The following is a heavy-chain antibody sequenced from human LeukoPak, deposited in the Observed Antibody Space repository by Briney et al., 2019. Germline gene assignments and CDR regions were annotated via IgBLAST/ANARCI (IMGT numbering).Heavy chain of an antibody. CDR1: GYTLTELS. V-gene: IGHV1-24*01. J-gene: IGHJ3*02. CDR3: ARALDYYGSGSPLADHDAFDI. D-gene: IGHD3-10*01. Sequence: ASVKVSCKVSGYTLTELSMHWVRQAPGKGLEWMGGFDPEDGETIYAQKFQGRVTMTEDTSTDTAYMELSSLRSEDMAVYYCARALDYYGSGSPLADHDAFDIWGQGTMVTVSS. CDR2: FDPEDGET.